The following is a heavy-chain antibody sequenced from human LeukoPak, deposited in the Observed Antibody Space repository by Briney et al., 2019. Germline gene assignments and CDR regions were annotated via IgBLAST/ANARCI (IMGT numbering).Heavy chain of an antibody. J-gene: IGHJ5*02. CDR1: GSSISSYY. CDR2: ISDIGSI. D-gene: IGHD4-17*01. Sequence: PSETLSLTCTVSGSSISSYYWSWIRQPPGKGLEWIAYISDIGSINYNPSLKSRVTISLDTSKNQFSLKLSSVTAADTAVYYCARLDFGNGNWFDPWGQGTLVTVSS. V-gene: IGHV4-59*08. CDR3: ARLDFGNGNWFDP.